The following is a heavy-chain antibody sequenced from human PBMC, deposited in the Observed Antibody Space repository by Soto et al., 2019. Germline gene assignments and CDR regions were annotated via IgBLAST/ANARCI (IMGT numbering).Heavy chain of an antibody. CDR1: GGSISSSSYY. V-gene: IGHV4-39*01. CDR3: ARQTPIVVVPANAFDI. CDR2: IYYSGST. Sequence: PSETLSLTCTVSGGSISSSSYYWGWIRQPPGKGLEWIGSIYYSGSTYYNPSLKSRVTISVDTSKNQFSLKLSSVTAADTAVYYCARQTPIVVVPANAFDIWGQGTMVTVSS. J-gene: IGHJ3*02. D-gene: IGHD2-2*01.